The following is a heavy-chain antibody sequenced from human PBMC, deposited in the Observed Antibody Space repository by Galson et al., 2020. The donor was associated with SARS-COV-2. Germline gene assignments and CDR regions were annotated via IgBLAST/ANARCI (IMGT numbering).Heavy chain of an antibody. Sequence: ASVKVSCKASGYTFTGYGISWVLQAPGQGLEWMGWISAYNGNTNYAQKLQGRVTMTTDTSTSTAYMELRSLRSDDTAVYYCARDWGTGYDFWSGYHYGKIYYFYYWGQGTLVTVSS. CDR1: GYTFTGYG. D-gene: IGHD3-3*01. J-gene: IGHJ4*02. CDR2: ISAYNGNT. V-gene: IGHV1-18*01. CDR3: ARDWGTGYDFWSGYHYGKIYYFYY.